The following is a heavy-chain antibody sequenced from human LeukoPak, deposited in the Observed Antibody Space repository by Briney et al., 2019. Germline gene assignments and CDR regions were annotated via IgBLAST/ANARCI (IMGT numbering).Heavy chain of an antibody. D-gene: IGHD3-10*01. V-gene: IGHV3-53*01. CDR1: GFTVTSNS. CDR2: IYSGST. J-gene: IGHJ4*02. CDR3: ARGSLVHYYGSGSYRNRAGFDY. Sequence: GGSLRLSCTVSGFTVTSNSMSWVRQAPGKGLEWVSFIYSGSTHYSDSVKGRFTISRDNAKNSLYLQMNSLRAEDTAVYYCARGSLVHYYGSGSYRNRAGFDYWGQGTLVTVSS.